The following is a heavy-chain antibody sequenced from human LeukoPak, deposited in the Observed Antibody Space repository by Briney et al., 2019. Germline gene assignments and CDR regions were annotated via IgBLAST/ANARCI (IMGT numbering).Heavy chain of an antibody. CDR3: ARAPQVPAAIGDWFDP. J-gene: IGHJ5*02. CDR2: IYTSGST. Sequence: SETLSLTCTVSGSSISSGSYYWSWIRQPAGKGLEWIGRIYTSGSTNYNPSLKSRVTISVDTSKNQFSLKLSSVTAADTAVYYCARAPQVPAAIGDWFDPWGQGTLVTVSS. CDR1: GSSISSGSYY. V-gene: IGHV4-61*02. D-gene: IGHD2-2*01.